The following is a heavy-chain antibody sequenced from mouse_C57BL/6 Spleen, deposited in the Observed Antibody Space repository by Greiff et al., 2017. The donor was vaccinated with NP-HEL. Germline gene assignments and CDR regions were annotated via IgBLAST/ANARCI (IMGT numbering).Heavy chain of an antibody. CDR2: IYPGDGDT. CDR1: GYAFSSSW. J-gene: IGHJ3*01. Sequence: QVQLQQSGPELVKPGASVKISCKASGYAFSSSWMNWVKQRPGKGLEWIGRIYPGDGDTNYNGKFKGKATLTADKSSSTAYMQLSSLTSEDSAVYFCARSPYYYGSSHEGFAYWGQGTLVTVSA. V-gene: IGHV1-82*01. CDR3: ARSPYYYGSSHEGFAY. D-gene: IGHD1-1*01.